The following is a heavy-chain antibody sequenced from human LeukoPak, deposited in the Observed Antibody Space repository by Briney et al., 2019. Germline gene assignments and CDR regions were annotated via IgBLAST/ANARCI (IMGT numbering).Heavy chain of an antibody. V-gene: IGHV3-33*06. Sequence: GRSLRLSCAASGFTFSSYGMHWVRQAPGKGLEWVVVIWYDGSNKYYADSVKGRFTIYRDNSKNTLYLQMNSLRAEDTAVYYCAKDRGYSSSWYSDYWGQGTLVTVSS. D-gene: IGHD6-13*01. CDR2: IWYDGSNK. CDR3: AKDRGYSSSWYSDY. CDR1: GFTFSSYG. J-gene: IGHJ4*02.